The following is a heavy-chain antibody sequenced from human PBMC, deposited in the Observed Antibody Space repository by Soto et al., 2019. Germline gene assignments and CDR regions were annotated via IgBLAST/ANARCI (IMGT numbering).Heavy chain of an antibody. CDR2: MWDDGSNQ. Sequence: QVQLVGSGGGVVQPGRSLRLSCEASGFTFSNYGMHWVRQAPGKGLEWVAIMWDDGSNQFYADSVKGRFTISRDTSKNTLYLQMNSLRTEDTAIYYCARREGYYFDHWGQGTLVTVSS. D-gene: IGHD1-26*01. CDR1: GFTFSNYG. CDR3: ARREGYYFDH. V-gene: IGHV3-33*01. J-gene: IGHJ4*02.